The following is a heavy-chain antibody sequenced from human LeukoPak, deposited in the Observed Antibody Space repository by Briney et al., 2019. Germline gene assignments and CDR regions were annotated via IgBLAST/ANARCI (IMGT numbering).Heavy chain of an antibody. V-gene: IGHV1-2*02. Sequence: ASVKVSCKASRYTFTGYYMHWVRQAPGQGLEWTGWINPNSGGTNYAQKLQGRVTMTTDTSTSTAYMELRSLRSDDTAVYYCARGLDGFNYYGSGSSGYWGQGTLVTVSS. CDR1: RYTFTGYY. CDR3: ARGLDGFNYYGSGSSGY. J-gene: IGHJ4*02. CDR2: INPNSGGT. D-gene: IGHD3-10*01.